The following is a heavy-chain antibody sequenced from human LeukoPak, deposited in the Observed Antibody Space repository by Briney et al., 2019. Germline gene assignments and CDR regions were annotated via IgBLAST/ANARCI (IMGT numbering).Heavy chain of an antibody. CDR1: GFTFSIYG. Sequence: GGSLRLSCAASGFTFSIYGMHWVRQAPGKGLDWVAFILYDGSEKYYADSVKGRFTISRDNSKNTLYLQMNSLRVEDTAVYYCAKGSEEVDYWGQGTLVTVSS. CDR2: ILYDGSEK. J-gene: IGHJ4*02. CDR3: AKGSEEVDY. V-gene: IGHV3-30*02.